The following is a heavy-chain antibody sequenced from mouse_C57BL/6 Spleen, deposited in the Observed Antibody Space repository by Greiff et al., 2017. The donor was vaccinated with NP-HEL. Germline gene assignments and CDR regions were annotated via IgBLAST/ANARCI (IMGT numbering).Heavy chain of an antibody. J-gene: IGHJ3*01. D-gene: IGHD3-2*02. CDR3: ARKGTAQGFAY. CDR2: IWSGGST. V-gene: IGHV2-2*01. CDR1: GFSLTSYG. Sequence: QVQLKESGPGLVQPSQCLSITCTVSGFSLTSYGVHWVRQSPGKGLEWLGVIWSGGSTDYNAAFISRLSISKDNSKSQVFFKMNSLQADDTAIYYCARKGTAQGFAYWGQGTLVTVSA.